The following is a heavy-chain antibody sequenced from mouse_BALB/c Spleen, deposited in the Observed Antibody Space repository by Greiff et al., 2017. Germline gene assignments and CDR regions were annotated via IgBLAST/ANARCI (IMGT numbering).Heavy chain of an antibody. J-gene: IGHJ2*01. V-gene: IGHV1S56*01. CDR1: GYTFTSYY. D-gene: IGHD4-1*01. CDR3: ARPGTGSYYFDY. Sequence: QVQLKQSGPELVKPGASVRISCKASGYTFTSYYIHWVKQRPGQGLEWIGWIYPGNVNTKYNEKFKGKATLTADKSSSTAYMQLSSLTSEDSAVYFCARPGTGSYYFDYWGQGTTLTVSS. CDR2: IYPGNVNT.